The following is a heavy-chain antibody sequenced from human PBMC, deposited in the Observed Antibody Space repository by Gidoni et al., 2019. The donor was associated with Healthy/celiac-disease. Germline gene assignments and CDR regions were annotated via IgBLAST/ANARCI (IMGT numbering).Heavy chain of an antibody. D-gene: IGHD2-15*01. V-gene: IGHV3-74*01. CDR1: GFPFSSYR. CDR3: AAVRYCSGGSCYEWYYYYYGMDV. J-gene: IGHJ6*02. Sequence: EVQLVASGGGLVQPGGSLRLPCAASGFPFSSYRMHWVRQAPGKGLVWVSRINSDGSSTSYADSVKGRFTISRDNAKNTLYLQMNSLRAEDTAVYYCAAVRYCSGGSCYEWYYYYYGMDVWGQGTTVTVSS. CDR2: INSDGSST.